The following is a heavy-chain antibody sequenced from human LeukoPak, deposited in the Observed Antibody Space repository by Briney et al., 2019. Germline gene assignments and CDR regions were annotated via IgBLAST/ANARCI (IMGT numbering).Heavy chain of an antibody. Sequence: ASVKVSCKASGYTFTGYYVHWVRQAPGQGLEWMGWINPNSGGTNYAQKFQGRVTMTRDTSISTAYMELSRLRSDDTAVYYCARGVVPAASPGNWFDPWGQGTLVTVSS. J-gene: IGHJ5*02. D-gene: IGHD2-2*01. CDR3: ARGVVPAASPGNWFDP. V-gene: IGHV1-2*02. CDR1: GYTFTGYY. CDR2: INPNSGGT.